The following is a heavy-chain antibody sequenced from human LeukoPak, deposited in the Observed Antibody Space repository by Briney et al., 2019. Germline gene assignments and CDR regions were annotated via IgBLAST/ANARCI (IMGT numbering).Heavy chain of an antibody. CDR3: ARCSDKYGDYGHY. J-gene: IGHJ4*02. CDR2: ISYDGTNK. V-gene: IGHV3-30*03. CDR1: GFTFSSYG. Sequence: GGSLRLSCAASGFTFSSYGMRWVRQAPGKGLEWVAVISYDGTNKYCADSVKGRFSISRDNAKNTLYLQMDSLRAEDTAVYYCARCSDKYGDYGHYWGQGTLVTVSS. D-gene: IGHD4-17*01.